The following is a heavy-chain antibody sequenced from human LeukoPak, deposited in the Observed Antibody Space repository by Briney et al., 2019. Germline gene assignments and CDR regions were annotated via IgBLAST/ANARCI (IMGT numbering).Heavy chain of an antibody. V-gene: IGHV1-69*13. Sequence: GASVKVSCKASGGTFSSYAISWVRQAPGQGLEWMGGIIPIFGTANYAQKFQGRVTITADESTSTAYMELSSLRSEDTAVYYCARDPLGDSSGYYEPSGFDPWGQGTLVTVSS. CDR1: GGTFSSYA. CDR3: ARDPLGDSSGYYEPSGFDP. CDR2: IIPIFGTA. J-gene: IGHJ5*02. D-gene: IGHD3-22*01.